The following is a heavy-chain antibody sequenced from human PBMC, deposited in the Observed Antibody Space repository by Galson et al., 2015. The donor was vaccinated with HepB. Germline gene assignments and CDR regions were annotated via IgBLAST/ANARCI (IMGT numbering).Heavy chain of an antibody. V-gene: IGHV3-11*01. CDR3: AREGRAGSAFDI. CDR2: ITSSGTPT. J-gene: IGHJ3*02. CDR1: GFTFSDFY. Sequence: SLRLSCAASGFTFSDFYMSWIRQAPGKGLEWVSYITSSGTPTYYADSVKGRFTISRDNAKNSLYLQMNSLRAEDTAVYYCAREGRAGSAFDIWGQGTMVTVS. D-gene: IGHD3-10*01.